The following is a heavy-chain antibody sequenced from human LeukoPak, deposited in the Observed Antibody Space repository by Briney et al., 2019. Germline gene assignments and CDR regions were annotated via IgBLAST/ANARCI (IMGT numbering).Heavy chain of an antibody. CDR1: GGSISSYY. CDR3: ARDAGGYRP. J-gene: IGHJ5*02. D-gene: IGHD5-12*01. Sequence: PSETLSLTCTVSGGSISSYYWSWIRQPPGKGLEWIGYIYYSGGTNYNPSLKSRVTISVDTSKNQFSLKLSSVTAADTAVYYCARDAGGYRPWGQGTLVTVSS. V-gene: IGHV4-59*01. CDR2: IYYSGGT.